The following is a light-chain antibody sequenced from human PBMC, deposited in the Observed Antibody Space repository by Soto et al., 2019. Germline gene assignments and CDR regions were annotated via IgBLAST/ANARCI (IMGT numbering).Light chain of an antibody. CDR1: QSISSW. Sequence: DIQMTQSPSTLSASVGDRVTITCRASQSISSWLAWYQQKPGKAPKLLIYDASSLESGVPSRFRRSGSWTVFTLTISSLQPDDFATYYCQQYNSYLYAFGQGTK. CDR3: QQYNSYLYA. CDR2: DAS. J-gene: IGKJ2*01. V-gene: IGKV1-5*01.